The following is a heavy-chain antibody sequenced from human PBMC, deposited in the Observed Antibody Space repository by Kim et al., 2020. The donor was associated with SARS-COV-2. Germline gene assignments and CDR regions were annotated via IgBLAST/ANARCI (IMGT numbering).Heavy chain of an antibody. CDR3: AYLTGNDFDY. CDR1: GYSFTAYY. Sequence: ASVKVSCRASGYSFTAYYLHWVRQAPGQGLEWMGYINPNNGDTSYAQQFQGRVTLTGDTSISTGYMELSGLTSGDSATYYCAYLTGNDFDYWGQGTLVAVSS. V-gene: IGHV1-2*02. J-gene: IGHJ4*02. D-gene: IGHD3-9*01. CDR2: INPNNGDT.